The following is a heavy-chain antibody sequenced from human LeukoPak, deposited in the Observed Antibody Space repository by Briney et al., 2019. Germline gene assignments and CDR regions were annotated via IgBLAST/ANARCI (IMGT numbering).Heavy chain of an antibody. CDR1: GYTFTSCD. Sequence: ASVKVSCKASGYTFTSCDINWVRQATGQGLEWMGWMNPNSGNTGYAQKFQGRVTITRNTSISTAYMELSSLRSEDTAVYYCARGVSIAARRCFVYWGQGTLVTVSS. D-gene: IGHD6-6*01. J-gene: IGHJ4*02. CDR3: ARGVSIAARRCFVY. V-gene: IGHV1-8*03. CDR2: MNPNSGNT.